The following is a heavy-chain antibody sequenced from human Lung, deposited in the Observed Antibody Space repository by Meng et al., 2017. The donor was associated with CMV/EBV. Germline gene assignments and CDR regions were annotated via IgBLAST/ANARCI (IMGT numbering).Heavy chain of an antibody. CDR2: IYHSGST. V-gene: IGHV4-4*02. Sequence: VPRQESGPGLVKHSGTLSLTCAGSGGSISSSTWWSWVRQPPGKGLEWIGDIYHSGSTNYNPSLKSRVTISVDKSKNQFSLKLSSVTAADTAVYYCASFPPPGKQWLVTDYWGQGTLVTVSS. D-gene: IGHD6-19*01. CDR3: ASFPPPGKQWLVTDY. J-gene: IGHJ4*02. CDR1: GGSISSSTW.